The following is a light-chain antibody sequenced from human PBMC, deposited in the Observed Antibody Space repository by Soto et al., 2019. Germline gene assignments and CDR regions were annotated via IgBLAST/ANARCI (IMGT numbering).Light chain of an antibody. CDR2: DVS. V-gene: IGKV3-11*01. CDR3: QQRSSWPRT. J-gene: IGKJ1*01. Sequence: EIVLTQSPATMSLSPGIRATLSCRASQNISNYLIWYQQKPGQAPRLLLYDVSNRATGIPARFSGSGSGTDFTLTISSLEPEDFAVYYCQQRSSWPRTFGQGTKVEIK. CDR1: QNISNY.